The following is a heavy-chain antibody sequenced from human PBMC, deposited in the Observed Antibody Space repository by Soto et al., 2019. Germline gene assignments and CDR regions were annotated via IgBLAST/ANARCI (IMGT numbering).Heavy chain of an antibody. Sequence: PGGSLRLSCAASGFTFSSYAMSWVRQAPGKGLEWVSAISGSGGSTYYADSVKGRFTISRDNSKNTLYLQMNSLRAEDTAVYYCAKDLKDYDFWSGPSCQFDYWGQGTLVTVSS. J-gene: IGHJ4*02. CDR2: ISGSGGST. CDR3: AKDLKDYDFWSGPSCQFDY. CDR1: GFTFSSYA. V-gene: IGHV3-23*01. D-gene: IGHD3-3*01.